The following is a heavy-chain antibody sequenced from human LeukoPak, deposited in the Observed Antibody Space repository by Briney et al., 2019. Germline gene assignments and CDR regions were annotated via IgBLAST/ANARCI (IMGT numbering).Heavy chain of an antibody. V-gene: IGHV4-34*01. J-gene: IGHJ6*02. CDR2: INHSGST. D-gene: IGHD3-22*01. CDR3: ARGPGITRSSGYSPLYYYSMDV. Sequence: SETLSLTCAVYGGSFSGYYWSWIRQPPGKGLEWIGEINHSGSTNYNPSLKSRVTISVDTSKNQFSLKLSSVTAADTAVYYCARGPGITRSSGYSPLYYYSMDVWGQGTTVTVSS. CDR1: GGSFSGYY.